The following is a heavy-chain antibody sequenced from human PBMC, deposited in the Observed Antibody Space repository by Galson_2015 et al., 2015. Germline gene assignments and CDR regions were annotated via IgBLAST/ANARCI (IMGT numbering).Heavy chain of an antibody. CDR3: AKGQITIFGMVISSYWYFDL. D-gene: IGHD3-3*01. J-gene: IGHJ2*01. CDR2: ISGSGDST. Sequence: SLRLSCAASGFTFSSYSMSWVRQAPGKGLEWVSAISGSGDSTYYADSVKGRFTISRDNSKNTLYLQMNSLRAEDTAVYYCAKGQITIFGMVISSYWYFDLWGRGTLFTVSS. V-gene: IGHV3-23*01. CDR1: GFTFSSYS.